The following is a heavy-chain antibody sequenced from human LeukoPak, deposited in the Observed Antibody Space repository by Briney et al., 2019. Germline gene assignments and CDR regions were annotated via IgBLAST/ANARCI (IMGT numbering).Heavy chain of an antibody. Sequence: GGSLRLSCAASGVTFSSYSMNWVRQAPGKGLEWVSYINLNSRTIDYADSVRGRFTISRDNAKSSLYLQMNSLRAEDTAVYYCARGGAARPDYWGQGTLVTVFS. D-gene: IGHD6-6*01. J-gene: IGHJ4*02. CDR2: INLNSRTI. CDR3: ARGGAARPDY. CDR1: GVTFSSYS. V-gene: IGHV3-48*01.